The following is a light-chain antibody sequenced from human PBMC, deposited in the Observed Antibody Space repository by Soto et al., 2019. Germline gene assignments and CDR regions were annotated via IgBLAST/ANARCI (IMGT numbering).Light chain of an antibody. J-gene: IGKJ3*01. CDR1: QSISSSY. V-gene: IGKV3-20*01. CDR2: GAS. Sequence: EIVLTQSPGTLSLSPGERATLSCRASQSISSSYLAWYQQKPGQAPRLLVYGASSRATGIPDRFSGSGSGTDFTFTISRLETEDFTVYYCQQYGSSRFTFGPGTKVDIK. CDR3: QQYGSSRFT.